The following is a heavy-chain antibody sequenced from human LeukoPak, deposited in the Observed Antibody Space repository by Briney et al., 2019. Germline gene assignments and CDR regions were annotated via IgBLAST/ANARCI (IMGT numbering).Heavy chain of an antibody. CDR2: INPSGGTT. D-gene: IGHD3-9*01. V-gene: IGHV1-46*01. CDR1: GYTLTNYY. J-gene: IGHJ6*02. CDR3: ARDYDILTGYYIGSSNGMDV. Sequence: ASVTVSFKASGYTLTNYYIHWVRQAPGQGLEWMGVINPSGGTTSYAQKFQGRVTMTRDTSTSTVYMEVSSLRSEDTALYYCARDYDILTGYYIGSSNGMDVWGQGTTVTVSS.